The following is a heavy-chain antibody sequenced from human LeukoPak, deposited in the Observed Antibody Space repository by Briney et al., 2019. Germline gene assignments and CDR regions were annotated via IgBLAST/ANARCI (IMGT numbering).Heavy chain of an antibody. CDR2: VYYSGST. Sequence: SETLSLTCTVSGGSISSYYWSWIRQPPGKGLEWIGYVYYSGSTNYNPSLKSRVTISVDTSKNQYSLKPSSVTAADTAVYYCARAYDFWSGYDYWGQGTLVTVSS. V-gene: IGHV4-59*01. CDR3: ARAYDFWSGYDY. D-gene: IGHD3-3*01. CDR1: GGSISSYY. J-gene: IGHJ4*02.